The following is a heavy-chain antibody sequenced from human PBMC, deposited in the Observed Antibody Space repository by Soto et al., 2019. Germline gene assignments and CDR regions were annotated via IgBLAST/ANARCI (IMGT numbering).Heavy chain of an antibody. V-gene: IGHV1-69*06. CDR1: GGTFISYA. CDR2: IIPIFGTA. J-gene: IGHJ6*02. Sequence: KVSCKASGGTFISYAISWVRQAPGQGLEWMGGIIPIFGTANYAQKFQGRVTITADKSTSTAYVELSSLRSEDTAVYYCARGTRPYYDSSGYRYYYYYGMDVWGQGTTVTVSS. D-gene: IGHD3-22*01. CDR3: ARGTRPYYDSSGYRYYYYYGMDV.